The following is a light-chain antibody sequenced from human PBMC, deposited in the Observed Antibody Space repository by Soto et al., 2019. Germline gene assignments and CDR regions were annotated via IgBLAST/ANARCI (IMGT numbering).Light chain of an antibody. CDR3: QTYNVPPLT. J-gene: IGKJ4*01. V-gene: IGKV1-27*01. CDR2: DAS. CDR1: QGISIY. Sequence: DLQMTQSPSSLSASVGDRVTITCRASQGISIYLAWYQQKPGKVPKLLIYDASTLQSGVPSRFSASGSGTDFTLTISGRQPVDVVTYYSQTYNVPPLTFGGGTNVEIK.